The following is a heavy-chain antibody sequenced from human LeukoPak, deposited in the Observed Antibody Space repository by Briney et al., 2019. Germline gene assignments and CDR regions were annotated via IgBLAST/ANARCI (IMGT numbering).Heavy chain of an antibody. CDR3: ARKRITMVRGVISYYYYMDV. D-gene: IGHD3-10*01. Sequence: SATLSLTCTVSGGSISSGGYYWSWIRQHPGRGLEWIGHIYYSGSTYYNPSLKSRVTISVDTSKNQFSLKLSSVTAADTAVYYCARKRITMVRGVISYYYYMDVWGKGTTVTVSS. CDR1: GGSISSGGYY. V-gene: IGHV4-31*03. CDR2: IYYSGST. J-gene: IGHJ6*03.